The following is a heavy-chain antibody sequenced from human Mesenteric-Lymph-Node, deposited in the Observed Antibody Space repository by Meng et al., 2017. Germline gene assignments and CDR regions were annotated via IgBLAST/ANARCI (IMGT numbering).Heavy chain of an antibody. CDR1: GNSISSANY. D-gene: IGHD3-10*01. J-gene: IGHJ5*02. V-gene: IGHV4-38-2*02. Sequence: SETLSLTCAVSGNSISSANYWGWIRQSPGKGLEWIGNIYRGGNAYYSPSYYNPSLKSRVTISVDTSKNQFSLKLSSVTAADTAVYYCAREDGVGTRSWFDPWGQGTQVTVSS. CDR2: IYRGGNAYYSPS. CDR3: AREDGVGTRSWFDP.